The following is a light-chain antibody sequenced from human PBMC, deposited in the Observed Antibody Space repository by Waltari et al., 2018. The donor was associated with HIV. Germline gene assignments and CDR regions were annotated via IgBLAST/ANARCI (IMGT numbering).Light chain of an antibody. CDR1: QSVASN. Sequence: EIVMTQSPATLSVSPGRTATLSCRPSQSVASNLAWYQPKPGQTPRLLIYGASTRGIGISPRFSGSGSGTNFALTLSRLQSEDVAVYYCKQYNNWPWFPFGEGTKLE. V-gene: IGKV3-15*01. CDR2: GAS. J-gene: IGKJ2*01. CDR3: KQYNNWPWFP.